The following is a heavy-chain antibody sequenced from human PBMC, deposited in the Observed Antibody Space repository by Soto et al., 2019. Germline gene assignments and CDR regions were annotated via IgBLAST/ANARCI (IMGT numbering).Heavy chain of an antibody. D-gene: IGHD2-15*01. CDR3: ARGPDIVVVVAATTGFDY. CDR2: INPNSGGT. V-gene: IGHV1-2*04. Sequence: QVQLVQSGAEVKKPGASVKVSCKASGYTFTGYYMHWVRQAPGQGLEWMGWINPNSGGTNYAQKFQGWVPMTRDTSISTAYMELSRLRSDDTAVYYCARGPDIVVVVAATTGFDYWGQGTLVTVSS. CDR1: GYTFTGYY. J-gene: IGHJ4*02.